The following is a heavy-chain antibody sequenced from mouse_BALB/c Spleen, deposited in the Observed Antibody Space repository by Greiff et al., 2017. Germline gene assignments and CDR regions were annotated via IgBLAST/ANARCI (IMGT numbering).Heavy chain of an antibody. CDR1: GFAFSSYD. CDR3: ARQSNHWYFDV. J-gene: IGHJ1*01. D-gene: IGHD2-5*01. Sequence: EVKLVESGGGLVKPGGSLKLSCAASGFAFSSYDMSWVRQTPEKRLEWVAYISSGGGSTYYPDTVKGRCTISRDNAKNTLYLQMSSLKSEDTAMYYCARQSNHWYFDVWGAGTTVTVSS. V-gene: IGHV5-12-1*01. CDR2: ISSGGGST.